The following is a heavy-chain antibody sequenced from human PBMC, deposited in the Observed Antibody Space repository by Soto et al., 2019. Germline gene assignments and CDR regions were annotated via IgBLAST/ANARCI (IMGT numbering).Heavy chain of an antibody. J-gene: IGHJ4*02. CDR2: ISSNGGST. CDR1: GFTFSSYA. Sequence: GGSLRLSCAASGFTFSSYAMHWVRQAPGKGLEYVSAISSNGGSTYYANSVKGRFTISRDNSKNTLYLQMGSLRAEDMAVYYCARAPHDFWRQSLYFDYWGQGTLVTVSS. D-gene: IGHD3-3*01. V-gene: IGHV3-64*01. CDR3: ARAPHDFWRQSLYFDY.